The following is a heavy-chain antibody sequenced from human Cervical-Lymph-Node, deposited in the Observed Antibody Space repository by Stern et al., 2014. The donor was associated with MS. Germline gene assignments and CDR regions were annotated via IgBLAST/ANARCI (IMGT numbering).Heavy chain of an antibody. D-gene: IGHD1-26*01. J-gene: IGHJ4*02. V-gene: IGHV3-23*04. Sequence: EVKLVESGGGLVQPGGSLRLSCAASGFTFSSYAMSWVRQAPGKGLEWVSGISGSGGSTYYADSVKGRFTISRDNSKNTLYLQMNSLRAEDTAVYYCAKVTYSGSYYPIDYWGQGTLVTVSS. CDR3: AKVTYSGSYYPIDY. CDR2: ISGSGGST. CDR1: GFTFSSYA.